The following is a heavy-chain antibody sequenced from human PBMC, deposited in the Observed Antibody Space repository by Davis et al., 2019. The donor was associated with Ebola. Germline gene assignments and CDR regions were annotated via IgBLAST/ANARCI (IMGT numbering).Heavy chain of an antibody. CDR3: AKGKDCISTSCYVGYYYYGMDV. V-gene: IGHV3-21*04. J-gene: IGHJ6*02. CDR2: ISISSAFI. CDR1: GFSFSTYT. Sequence: GESLKISCAASGFSFSTYTMTWVRQAPGKGLEWVSSISISSAFIYYADSVKGRFTISRDNSKNTLYLQMNSLGAEDTAVYYCAKGKDCISTSCYVGYYYYGMDVWGQGTTVTVSS. D-gene: IGHD2-2*01.